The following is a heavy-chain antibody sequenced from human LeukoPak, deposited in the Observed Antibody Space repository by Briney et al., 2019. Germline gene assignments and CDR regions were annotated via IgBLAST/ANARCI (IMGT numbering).Heavy chain of an antibody. CDR2: MNPNSGDT. Sequence: RASVKVSCRASGYTFTSYEINWVRQATGQGLEWMGWMNPNSGDTGYAQKFQGRVTMTRNTSISTAYMELSSLRSEDTAVYYCARGLATAGTGYWGQGTLVIVSS. V-gene: IGHV1-8*01. CDR3: ARGLATAGTGY. CDR1: GYTFTSYE. D-gene: IGHD6-13*01. J-gene: IGHJ4*02.